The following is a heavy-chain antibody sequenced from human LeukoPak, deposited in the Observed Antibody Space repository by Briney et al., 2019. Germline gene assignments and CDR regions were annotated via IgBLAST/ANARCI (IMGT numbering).Heavy chain of an antibody. CDR1: GGTFSSYT. Sequence: SVTVSCKACGGTFSSYTISWVRQAPGEGVEWVGRIIPMLGIANYAQKFQGRVTITADKSTRTAYMELSSLRSEDTAVYYCARTRDYGNWYFDLWGRGTLVTVSS. CDR2: IIPMLGIA. CDR3: ARTRDYGNWYFDL. D-gene: IGHD4-17*01. J-gene: IGHJ2*01. V-gene: IGHV1-69*02.